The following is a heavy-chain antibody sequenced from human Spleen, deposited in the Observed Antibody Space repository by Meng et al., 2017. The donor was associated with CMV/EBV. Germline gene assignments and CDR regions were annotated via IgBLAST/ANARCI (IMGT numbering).Heavy chain of an antibody. V-gene: IGHV2-5*01. CDR1: LSQTGVG. CDR2: IFWNGGQ. Sequence: LSQTGVGVGWIRQPPGKALEWLAVIFWNGGQNYSPSLKNRVTITKDTSEAQVVLTMTNMDPVDTATYYCARLHSFYDYWSGYYVADPWGQGTLVTVSS. J-gene: IGHJ5*02. CDR3: ARLHSFYDYWSGYYVADP. D-gene: IGHD3-3*01.